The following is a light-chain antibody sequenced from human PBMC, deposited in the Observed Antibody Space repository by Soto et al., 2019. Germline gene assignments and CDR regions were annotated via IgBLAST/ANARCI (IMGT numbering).Light chain of an antibody. CDR3: QQYSDFLIS. Sequence: DIQMTQSPSTLSASVGDRVTITCRASQSISRSLAWYQQKPGKAPNLLIYDASSLEGGVPSRFSGSGFGTEFTLTSTNLQPADFATYYCQQYSDFLISFGPGTTVDFK. J-gene: IGKJ3*01. V-gene: IGKV1-5*01. CDR2: DAS. CDR1: QSISRS.